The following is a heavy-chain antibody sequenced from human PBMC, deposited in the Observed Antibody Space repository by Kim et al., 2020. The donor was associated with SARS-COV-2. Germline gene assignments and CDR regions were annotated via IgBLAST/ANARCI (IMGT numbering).Heavy chain of an antibody. CDR3: SREPGNTFYFDR. CDR1: GYTFTSYL. J-gene: IGHJ4*02. Sequence: ASVKVSCKASGYTFTSYLIHWLRQAPGQGLEWMGAINPGGDFTRYARNFQGRITMTSDTSTSTVYMEVSSLRSEDTAVYYCSREPGNTFYFDRWGQGTLVTVSS. CDR2: INPGGDFT. V-gene: IGHV1-46*03.